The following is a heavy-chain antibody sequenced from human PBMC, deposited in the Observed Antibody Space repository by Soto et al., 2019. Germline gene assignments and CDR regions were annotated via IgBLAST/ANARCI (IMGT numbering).Heavy chain of an antibody. CDR2: IKNKADGGTA. Sequence: EVQLVESGGDLVKPGGCLRLSCAVSGINFMHAWMSWVRQAPGKWLEWVGRIKNKADGGTAVYAAFVRGRFTISRDDSRNTLYLQLNSLDIEDTAVYYCTTDPGDYEDFWGQGTLVTVSS. CDR1: GINFMHAW. D-gene: IGHD4-17*01. J-gene: IGHJ4*02. V-gene: IGHV3-15*01. CDR3: TTDPGDYEDF.